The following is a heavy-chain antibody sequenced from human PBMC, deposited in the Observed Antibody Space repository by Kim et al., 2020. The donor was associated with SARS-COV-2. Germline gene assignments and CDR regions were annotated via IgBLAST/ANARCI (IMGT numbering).Heavy chain of an antibody. Sequence: GGSLRLSCAASGFTFSSYWMHWVRQAPGKGLVCVSRINGDGSGTNFADSVTGRFSISRDNAKNTLYLQMNSLRAEDTAVYYCARAVATASRSMDVWGQGTTVTVSS. CDR2: INGDGSGT. D-gene: IGHD2-21*02. CDR1: GFTFSSYW. CDR3: ARAVATASRSMDV. J-gene: IGHJ6*02. V-gene: IGHV3-74*01.